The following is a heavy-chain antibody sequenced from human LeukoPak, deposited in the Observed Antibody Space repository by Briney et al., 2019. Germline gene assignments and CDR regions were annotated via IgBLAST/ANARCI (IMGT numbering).Heavy chain of an antibody. J-gene: IGHJ6*02. V-gene: IGHV3-23*01. Sequence: GGSLRLSCAASGFTFSSYVMSWVRQAPGKGLEWVSSISNSGGSTYYADSVKGRFTISRDNSKNTLYLQMNSLRAEDTAVYYCATVGVYYYYYGMDVWGQGTTVTVSS. CDR2: ISNSGGST. D-gene: IGHD3-16*01. CDR3: ATVGVYYYYYGMDV. CDR1: GFTFSSYV.